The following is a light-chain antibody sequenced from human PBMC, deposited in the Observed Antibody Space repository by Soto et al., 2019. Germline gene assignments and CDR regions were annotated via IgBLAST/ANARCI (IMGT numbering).Light chain of an antibody. J-gene: IGKJ1*01. CDR1: QSVTNSF. CDR2: AAS. Sequence: EIVLAQSPGTPSLSPGERATLSCRASQSVTNSFLTCYQQKPWQAPRLLIYAASRRATGIPDTFTGSGSGTDFTLTISRLEPEDFAVYYCQQYVSSPWAFGQGTKVEI. CDR3: QQYVSSPWA. V-gene: IGKV3-20*01.